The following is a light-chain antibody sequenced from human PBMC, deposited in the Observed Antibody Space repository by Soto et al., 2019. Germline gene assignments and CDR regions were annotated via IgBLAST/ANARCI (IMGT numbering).Light chain of an antibody. CDR2: GSS. V-gene: IGKV3-20*01. Sequence: EIVLTQSPGTLSLSPGERATLSCRASQSVSSSYVAWYRQKPGQAPRLLIHGSSTRATGIPGRFRGSGSGTEYTLTISSLQSEDFAVYYCQQYSSWPPITFGQGTRLEIK. CDR1: QSVSSSY. CDR3: QQYSSWPPIT. J-gene: IGKJ5*01.